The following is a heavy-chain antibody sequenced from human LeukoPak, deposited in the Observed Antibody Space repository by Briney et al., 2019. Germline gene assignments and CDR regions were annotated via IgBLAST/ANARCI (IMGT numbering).Heavy chain of an antibody. V-gene: IGHV4-34*01. CDR1: GGSFSGYY. CDR3: ARGRVLVLEGRRPIGFDP. J-gene: IGHJ5*02. D-gene: IGHD3-3*01. CDR2: IIHSGST. Sequence: SETLSLTCAVYGGSFSGYYWSWMRQPPGKGLEWIGEIIHSGSTNYNPSLKSRGTISVDTSKNQFSLKLTSATAADPAVYYCARGRVLVLEGRRPIGFDPWGQGTLVTVSS.